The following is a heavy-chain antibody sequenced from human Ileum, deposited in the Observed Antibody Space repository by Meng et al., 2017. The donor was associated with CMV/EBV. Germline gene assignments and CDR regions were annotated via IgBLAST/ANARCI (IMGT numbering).Heavy chain of an antibody. D-gene: IGHD7-27*01. CDR1: GFSFSNYA. CDR3: AAWGGGRSY. CDR2: ISGSGTTT. J-gene: IGHJ4*02. Sequence: GESLKISCAASGFSFSNYALSWVLQAPGKGLEWVSAISGSGTTTYYADSVKGRFTISRDNSKSTLYLQMSSLRVEDTAVYYCAAWGGGRSYWGQGALVTVSS. V-gene: IGHV3-23*01.